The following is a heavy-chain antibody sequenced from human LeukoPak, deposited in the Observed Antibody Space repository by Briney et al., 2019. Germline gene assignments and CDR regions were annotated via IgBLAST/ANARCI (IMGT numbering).Heavy chain of an antibody. D-gene: IGHD2-2*01. CDR3: ARGLYCSSTSCNYGMDV. V-gene: IGHV1-18*01. CDR1: GYTFTSYG. Sequence: ASVKVSCKASGYTFTSYGISWVRPAPGQGLAWMGWISAYNGNTNYAQKLQGRVTMTTDTSTSTAYMELRSLRSDDTAVYYCARGLYCSSTSCNYGMDVWGQGTTVTVSS. CDR2: ISAYNGNT. J-gene: IGHJ6*02.